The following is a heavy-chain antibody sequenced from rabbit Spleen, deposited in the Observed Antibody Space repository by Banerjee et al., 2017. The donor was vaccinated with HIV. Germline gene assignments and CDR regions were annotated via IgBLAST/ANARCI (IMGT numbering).Heavy chain of an antibody. D-gene: IGHD4-1*01. V-gene: IGHV1S45*01. CDR3: ARDLYSSGWGALSYGMDL. J-gene: IGHJ6*01. CDR1: GFSFSSIYY. CDR2: IYIGSGST. Sequence: QEQLEESGGGLVKPDGSLTLTCTASGFSFSSIYYMCWVRQAPGKGLEWIGCIYIGSGSTYYASWAKGRFTISKTSSTTVTLKMTSLTASDTATYFCARDLYSSGWGALSYGMDLWGQGTLVTVS.